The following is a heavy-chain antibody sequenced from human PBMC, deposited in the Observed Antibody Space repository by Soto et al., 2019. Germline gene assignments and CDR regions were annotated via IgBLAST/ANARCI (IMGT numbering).Heavy chain of an antibody. CDR1: GFTFSSYA. D-gene: IGHD1-1*01. CDR3: EREWVYNDAFDI. V-gene: IGHV3-30-3*01. J-gene: IGHJ3*02. Sequence: QVQLVESGGGVVQPVRSLRLSCAASGFTFSSYAMQWVRQAPGRGLEWEAVISYDGSNKYYEDSVTGRFTISRDNSKNTLYMQMNSLRAEDTAVYYCEREWVYNDAFDIWGQGTMVTVSS. CDR2: ISYDGSNK.